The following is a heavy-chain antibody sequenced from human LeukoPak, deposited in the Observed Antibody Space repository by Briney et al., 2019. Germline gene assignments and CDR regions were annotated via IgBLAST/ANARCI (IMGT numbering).Heavy chain of an antibody. J-gene: IGHJ4*02. CDR3: AKPLVSDYYDSSGYWGY. D-gene: IGHD3-22*01. CDR2: ISGSGDST. CDR1: GFTVSSNY. V-gene: IGHV3-23*01. Sequence: PGGSLRLSCAASGFTVSSNYMSWVRQAPGKGQEWVSAISGSGDSTYYSDSVKGRFTISRDNSKNTLYVQMNSLRAEDTAVYYCAKPLVSDYYDSSGYWGYWGQGTLVTVSS.